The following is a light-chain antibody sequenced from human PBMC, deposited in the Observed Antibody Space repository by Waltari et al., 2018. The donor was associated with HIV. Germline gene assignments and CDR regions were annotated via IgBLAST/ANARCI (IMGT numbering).Light chain of an antibody. J-gene: IGLJ3*02. Sequence: QSLLTQPPPASGAPGQRVTLPCTGTNSTIGTHDAHWYHQFPGTAPQLLNHNTNSRPSVVPDRFAVSNSGTSASLAISGRQAEEEADYFCQSADSTLGGSVFGGGTKLTVL. CDR3: QSADSTLGGSV. CDR2: NTN. V-gene: IGLV1-40*01. CDR1: NSTIGTHD.